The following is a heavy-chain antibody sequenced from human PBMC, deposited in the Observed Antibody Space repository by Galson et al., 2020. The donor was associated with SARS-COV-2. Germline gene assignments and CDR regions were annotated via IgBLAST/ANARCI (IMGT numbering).Heavy chain of an antibody. J-gene: IGHJ6*02. CDR3: ASISNSSTSGDEYYYYGVGV. CDR2: VKYKENT. CDR1: GGSSTNYH. Sequence: SETLSLTCAVCGGSSTNYHWSRIRKTPGKGLEWNGEVKYKENTNHKPSLRSRVIISVETFKNQFSLRLTSVTAADTAMYYCASISNSSTSGDEYYYYGVGVWGQGTTVTVSS. D-gene: IGHD6-6*01. V-gene: IGHV4-34*01.